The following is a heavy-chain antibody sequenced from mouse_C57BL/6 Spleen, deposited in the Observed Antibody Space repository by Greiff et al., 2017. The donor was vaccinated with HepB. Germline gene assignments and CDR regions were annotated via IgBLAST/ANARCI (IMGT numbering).Heavy chain of an antibody. CDR2: IWSGGST. J-gene: IGHJ4*01. V-gene: IGHV2-2*01. D-gene: IGHD2-4*01. CDR3: ARISYYDYDERGYYYYAMDY. Sequence: QVQLQQSGPGLVQPSQSLSITCTVSGFSLTSYGVHWVRQSPGKGLEWLGVIWSGGSTDYNAAFISRLSISKDNSKSQVFFKMNSLQADDTAIYYCARISYYDYDERGYYYYAMDYWGQGTSVTVSS. CDR1: GFSLTSYG.